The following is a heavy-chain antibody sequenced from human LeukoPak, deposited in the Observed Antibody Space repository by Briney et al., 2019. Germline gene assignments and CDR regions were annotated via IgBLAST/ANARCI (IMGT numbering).Heavy chain of an antibody. Sequence: SETLSLTCTVSGGSISSSSYYWGWIRQPPGKGLEWIGSIYYSGSTYYNPSLKSRVTISVDTSKNQFSLKLSSVTAADTAVYYCAREPRDYYYGSGSFDYWGQGTLVTVSS. J-gene: IGHJ4*02. CDR1: GGSISSSSYY. D-gene: IGHD3-10*01. CDR3: AREPRDYYYGSGSFDY. V-gene: IGHV4-39*07. CDR2: IYYSGST.